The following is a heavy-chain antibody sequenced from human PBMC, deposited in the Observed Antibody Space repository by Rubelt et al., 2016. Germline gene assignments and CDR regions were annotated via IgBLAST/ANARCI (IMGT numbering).Heavy chain of an antibody. J-gene: IGHJ3*02. Sequence: YYADSVKGRFTISRDNAKNSLYLQMNSLRAEDTAVYYCARDPPYYYDSSGYYPDDAFDIWGQGTMVTVSS. CDR3: ARDPPYYYDSSGYYPDDAFDI. V-gene: IGHV3-48*01. D-gene: IGHD3-22*01.